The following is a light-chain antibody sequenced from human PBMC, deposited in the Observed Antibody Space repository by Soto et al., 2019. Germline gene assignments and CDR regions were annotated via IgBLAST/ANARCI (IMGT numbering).Light chain of an antibody. J-gene: IGLJ1*01. CDR3: SSYTTSNTRQIV. V-gene: IGLV2-14*03. Sequence: QSVLTQPASVSGSPGQSITISCTGTSNDVSGYNYVSWYQHHPGKAPKLMIYDVSNRPSVVSNRFSGSKSGNTASLTISGLQPEDEADYYCSSYTTSNTRQIVFGTGTKVTVL. CDR2: DVS. CDR1: SNDVSGYNY.